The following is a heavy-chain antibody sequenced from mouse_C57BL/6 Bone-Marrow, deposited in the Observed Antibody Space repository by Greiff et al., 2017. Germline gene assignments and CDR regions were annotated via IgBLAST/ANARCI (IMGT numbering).Heavy chain of an antibody. D-gene: IGHD4-1*01. CDR1: GFTFSDYG. Sequence: EVKLEESGGGLVQPGGSLKLSCAASGFTFSDYGMAWVRQAPRKGPEWVAFISNLAYSIYYADTVTGRFTISRENAKNTLYLEMSSLRSEDTAMYYCASLTPGGFAYWGQGTLVTVSA. CDR2: ISNLAYSI. J-gene: IGHJ3*01. CDR3: ASLTPGGFAY. V-gene: IGHV5-15*04.